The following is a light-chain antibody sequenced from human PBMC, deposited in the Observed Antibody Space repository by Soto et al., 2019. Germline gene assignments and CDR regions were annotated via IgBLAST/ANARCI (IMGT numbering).Light chain of an antibody. J-gene: IGKJ1*01. CDR3: QQYHKYTRT. CDR2: KSS. V-gene: IGKV1-5*03. Sequence: IQLTQSPATLSASLGDKVTTTCRASQSIVSWLAWYQQKPGKAPKLLIYKSSTVESGVPSRFSGSGSGTEFTLTISSLQPDDFATYYCQQYHKYTRTFGQGTKVDIK. CDR1: QSIVSW.